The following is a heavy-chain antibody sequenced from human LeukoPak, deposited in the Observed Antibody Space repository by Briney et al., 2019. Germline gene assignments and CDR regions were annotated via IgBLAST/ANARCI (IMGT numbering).Heavy chain of an antibody. CDR3: ARDGYSYGTACYFGY. D-gene: IGHD5-18*01. CDR2: ISSSSGYV. Sequence: PGGSLRLSCAASGFTFSSYSLNWVRQTPGKGLEWVSSISSSSGYVYYIDSVKGRFTISRDNAKNSLYLQMNSLRAEDTAVYYCARDGYSYGTACYFGYWGQGTLVTVSS. J-gene: IGHJ4*02. CDR1: GFTFSSYS. V-gene: IGHV3-21*01.